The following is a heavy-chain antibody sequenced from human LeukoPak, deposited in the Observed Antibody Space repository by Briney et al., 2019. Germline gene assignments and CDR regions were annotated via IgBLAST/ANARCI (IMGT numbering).Heavy chain of an antibody. CDR3: ARRAGAYSHPYDY. J-gene: IGHJ4*02. V-gene: IGHV3-53*01. CDR2: IYSSVT. Sequence: GGSLRLSCTVSEFTVGSNSMSWVRQAPGKGLEWVSFIYSSVTHYSDSVKGRFTISRDNSKNTLFLQMNSLRAEDTAVYYCARRAGAYSHPYDYWGQGTLVTVSS. CDR1: EFTVGSNS. D-gene: IGHD4/OR15-4a*01.